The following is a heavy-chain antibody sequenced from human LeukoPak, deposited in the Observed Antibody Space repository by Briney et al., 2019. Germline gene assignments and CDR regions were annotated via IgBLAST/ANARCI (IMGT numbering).Heavy chain of an antibody. CDR2: ISGSGGST. D-gene: IGHD2-8*02. J-gene: IGHJ6*02. Sequence: GGPLRLSCVVSGFTFSSYGMSWVRQAPGKGLEWVSGISGSGGSTYYADSVKGRFTISRDNSKNTLYLQMNSLRAEDTTVYYCARDTEAYYGMDVWGQGTTVTVSS. CDR1: GFTFSSYG. V-gene: IGHV3-23*01. CDR3: ARDTEAYYGMDV.